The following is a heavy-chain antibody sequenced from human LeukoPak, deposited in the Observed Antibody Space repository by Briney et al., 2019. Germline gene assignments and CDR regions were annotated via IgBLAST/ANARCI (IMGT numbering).Heavy chain of an antibody. Sequence: GGSLRLSCAASGFTFSSYAMSWVRQAPGKGLEWVSAISGSGGSTYYADSVKGRFTISRDNSKTTLYLQMNSLRAEDTAVYYCAKGSLWFGELLKLYFDYWGQGTLVTVSS. CDR3: AKGSLWFGELLKLYFDY. J-gene: IGHJ4*02. CDR1: GFTFSSYA. CDR2: ISGSGGST. D-gene: IGHD3-10*01. V-gene: IGHV3-23*01.